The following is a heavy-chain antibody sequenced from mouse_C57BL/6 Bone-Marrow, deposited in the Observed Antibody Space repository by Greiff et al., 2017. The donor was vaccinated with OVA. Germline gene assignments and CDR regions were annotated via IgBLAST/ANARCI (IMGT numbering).Heavy chain of an antibody. CDR3: AREWLRDY. CDR2: IHPNSGST. J-gene: IGHJ2*01. CDR1: GYTFTSYW. V-gene: IGHV1-64*01. D-gene: IGHD2-2*01. Sequence: QVHVKQPGAELVKPGASVKLSCKASGYTFTSYWMHWVKQRPGQGLEWIGMIHPNSGSTNYNEKFKSKATLTVDKSSSTAYMQLSSLTSEDSAVYYCAREWLRDYWGQGTTLTVSS.